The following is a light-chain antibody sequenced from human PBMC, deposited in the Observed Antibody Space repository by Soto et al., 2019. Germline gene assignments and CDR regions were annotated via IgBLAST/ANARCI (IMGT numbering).Light chain of an antibody. CDR3: QQRSNWPGT. CDR1: QSVSSY. Sequence: EIVLTQSPATLSLSPGERATLSCRASQSVSSYVAWYQQKPGQAPRLLIYDASNRATGIPARFSGSGSGTDFTLTISSLEREDFAVYYCQQRSNWPGTFGPGTKVDIK. CDR2: DAS. J-gene: IGKJ3*01. V-gene: IGKV3-11*01.